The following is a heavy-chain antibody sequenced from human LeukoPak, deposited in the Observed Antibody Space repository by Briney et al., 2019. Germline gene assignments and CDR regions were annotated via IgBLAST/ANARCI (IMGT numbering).Heavy chain of an antibody. J-gene: IGHJ4*02. CDR2: IYYSGST. D-gene: IGHD5-24*01. CDR3: AGSIDGYNPLH. Sequence: WVRQAPGKGLEWIGSIYYSGSTYYNPSLKSRVTISVDTSKNQFSLKLSSVTAADTAVYYCAGSIDGYNPLHWGQGTLVTVSS. V-gene: IGHV4-39*07.